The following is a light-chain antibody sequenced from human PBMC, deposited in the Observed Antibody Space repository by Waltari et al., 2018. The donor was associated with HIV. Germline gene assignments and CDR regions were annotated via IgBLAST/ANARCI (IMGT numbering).Light chain of an antibody. CDR1: QNIDNW. CDR2: KTS. V-gene: IGKV1-5*03. Sequence: DIQMTQSPSSLSASVGDRVTITCRASQNIDNWLAWYQHKPGRGPKVLISKTSTLETGVPPRFSGSASGTEFTLTITSLQPDDVATYYCHQYNSYPLTFGGGTKVEIK. CDR3: HQYNSYPLT. J-gene: IGKJ4*01.